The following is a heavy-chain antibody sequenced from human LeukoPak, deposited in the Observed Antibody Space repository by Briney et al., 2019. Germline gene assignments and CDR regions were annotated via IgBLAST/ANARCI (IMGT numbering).Heavy chain of an antibody. Sequence: SETLSLTCAVSGGSVSSGNYYWSWIRQPPGKGLEWIGYISYSGSTKYNPPLKSRVTISVDTSKNQFSLKLSSVTAADTAVYYCARGNDILTGYSSMDVWGQGTTVTVSS. J-gene: IGHJ6*02. CDR3: ARGNDILTGYSSMDV. CDR2: ISYSGST. V-gene: IGHV4-61*01. CDR1: GGSVSSGNYY. D-gene: IGHD3-9*01.